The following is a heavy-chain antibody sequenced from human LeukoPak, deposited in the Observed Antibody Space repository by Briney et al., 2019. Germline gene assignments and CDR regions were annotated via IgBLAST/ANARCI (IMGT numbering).Heavy chain of an antibody. D-gene: IGHD6-13*01. V-gene: IGHV3-23*01. J-gene: IGHJ4*02. Sequence: SGGSLRLSCAASGFTFSSYAMSWVRQAPGKGLEWVSAISGSGGSTYYADSVKGRFTISRDNSKNTLYLQMNSLRAEDTAVYYCAKYSSSWYTHPDYWGQGTLVTVSS. CDR1: GFTFSSYA. CDR2: ISGSGGST. CDR3: AKYSSSWYTHPDY.